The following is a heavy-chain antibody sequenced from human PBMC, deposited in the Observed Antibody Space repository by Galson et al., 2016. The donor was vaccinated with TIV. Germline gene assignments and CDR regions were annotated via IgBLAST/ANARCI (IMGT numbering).Heavy chain of an antibody. CDR1: GFPFSSFG. CDR2: IRYDGSRT. CDR3: ATGVVAHSYYFYGMNV. D-gene: IGHD2-15*01. Sequence: SLRLSCAASGFPFSSFGMHWVRQSPGKGPEWVALIRYDGSRTYYADSVKGRLTISRDDSKNTLYLQMNGLRRDDSAVYSCATGVVAHSYYFYGMNVWGQGTAVIVSS. V-gene: IGHV3-30*02. J-gene: IGHJ6*02.